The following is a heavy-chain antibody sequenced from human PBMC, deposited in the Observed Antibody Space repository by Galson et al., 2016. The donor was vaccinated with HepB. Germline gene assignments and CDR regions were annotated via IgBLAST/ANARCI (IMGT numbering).Heavy chain of an antibody. CDR1: GGSISSNDW. D-gene: IGHD2/OR15-2a*01. Sequence: ETLSLTCAVSGGSISSNDWWSWVRQPPGQGLEWTGQIFHSGRVNYTPSLASRVTISIDTSNNHFSLRLTSVTAADTALYYCARQYWGGPSDYWGQGTLVVVSS. V-gene: IGHV4-4*02. J-gene: IGHJ4*02. CDR2: IFHSGRV. CDR3: ARQYWGGPSDY.